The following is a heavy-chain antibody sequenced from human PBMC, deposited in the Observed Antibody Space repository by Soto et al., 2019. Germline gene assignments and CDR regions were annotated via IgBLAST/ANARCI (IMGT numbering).Heavy chain of an antibody. Sequence: QVQLVQSGAEVKKPGASVKVSRKASGYTFTSYYMHWVRQAPGQGLEWMGIINPSGGSTSYAQKFQGRVTTTRDTSTSTVYMELSSLRSEDTAVYYCARSSSESFGDYWGQGTLVTVSS. V-gene: IGHV1-46*01. D-gene: IGHD2-2*01. CDR1: GYTFTSYY. CDR3: ARSSSESFGDY. CDR2: INPSGGST. J-gene: IGHJ4*02.